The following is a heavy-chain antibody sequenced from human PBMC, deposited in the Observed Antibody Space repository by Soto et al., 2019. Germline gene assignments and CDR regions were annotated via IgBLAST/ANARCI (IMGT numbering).Heavy chain of an antibody. D-gene: IGHD4-17*01. J-gene: IGHJ4*02. V-gene: IGHV4-59*01. CDR3: ARDSDDYAPLFYY. CDR2: IYYSGST. CDR1: GGSISSYY. Sequence: SETLSLTCTVSGGSISSYYWSWIRQPPGKGLEWIGYIYYSGSTNYNPSLKSRVTISVDTSKNQFSLKLSSVTAADTAVYYCARDSDDYAPLFYYWGQGTLVTVSS.